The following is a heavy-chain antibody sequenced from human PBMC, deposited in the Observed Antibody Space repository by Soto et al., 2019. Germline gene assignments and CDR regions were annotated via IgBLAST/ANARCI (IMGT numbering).Heavy chain of an antibody. J-gene: IGHJ5*02. Sequence: QVQLVQSGAEVKKPGSSVKVSCKASGGTFSSYTISWVRQAPGQGLEWMGRIIPILGIANYAQKFQGRVTITADKSTSIAYMELSSLRSEYTAVYYCARGYCSSTSFYRGWLDPWGQGTLVTVSS. CDR1: GGTFSSYT. V-gene: IGHV1-69*02. CDR3: ARGYCSSTSFYRGWLDP. CDR2: IIPILGIA. D-gene: IGHD2-2*02.